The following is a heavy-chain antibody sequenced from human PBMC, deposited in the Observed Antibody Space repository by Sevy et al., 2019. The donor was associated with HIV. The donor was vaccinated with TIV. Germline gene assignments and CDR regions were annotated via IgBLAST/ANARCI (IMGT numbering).Heavy chain of an antibody. J-gene: IGHJ4*02. CDR1: GFTFDDDG. CDR2: IHWNGGST. Sequence: GGSLRLSCAASGFTFDDDGMSWVHQAPGKGLEWVSGIHWNGGSTGYADSVKGRFTISRDNAKNSLYLQMNSLRAEDTAMYYCARDGVGPHNGRFRFLEWPIDYWGQGTLVTVSS. D-gene: IGHD3-3*01. CDR3: ARDGVGPHNGRFRFLEWPIDY. V-gene: IGHV3-20*04.